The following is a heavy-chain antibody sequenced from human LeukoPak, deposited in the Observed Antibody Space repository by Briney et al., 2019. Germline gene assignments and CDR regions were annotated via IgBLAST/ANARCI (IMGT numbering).Heavy chain of an antibody. CDR3: ARGVVAAAGRTFDF. D-gene: IGHD6-13*01. V-gene: IGHV4-4*07. Sequence: SETLSLTCTVSGDSFSTYYWSWIRQPAGKGLEWIGHIYTSGTTNYNPSLKSRGTISVDTSKNQFSLKLSSVTAADTAVYYCARGVVAAAGRTFDFWGQGTLVTVSS. CDR2: IYTSGTT. J-gene: IGHJ4*02. CDR1: GDSFSTYY.